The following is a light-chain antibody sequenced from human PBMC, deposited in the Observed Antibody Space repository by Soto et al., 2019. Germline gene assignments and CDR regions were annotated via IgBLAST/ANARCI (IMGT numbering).Light chain of an antibody. Sequence: EKVMTQSPATLSMSPGERATLSCRASQSVSSYLAWYQQKPGQPPRLLIYGASTRATGIPARFSGSGSGTEFTLTISSLQSEDFAVYYCQQYNNWPSWTFGQGTNVEIK. J-gene: IGKJ1*01. CDR3: QQYNNWPSWT. CDR2: GAS. V-gene: IGKV3-15*01. CDR1: QSVSSY.